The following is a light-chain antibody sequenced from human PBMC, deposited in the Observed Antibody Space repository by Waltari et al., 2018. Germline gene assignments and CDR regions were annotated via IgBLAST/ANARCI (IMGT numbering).Light chain of an antibody. CDR2: EDS. V-gene: IGLV3-21*02. J-gene: IGLJ3*02. CDR1: NIGSTS. CDR3: QVWDSSSDHWL. Sequence: SYVPTQPPSVSVAPGQTARITCGGHNIGSTSVHWYKQKPGQAPVLVVYEDSGRPSGSPGRFSGSNAGNTATLTISRVEAGHEADYYCQVWDSSSDHWLFGGGTKLTVL.